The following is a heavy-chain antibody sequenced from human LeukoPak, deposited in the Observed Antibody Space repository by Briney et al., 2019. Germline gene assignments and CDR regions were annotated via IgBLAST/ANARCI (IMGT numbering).Heavy chain of an antibody. CDR3: ARDLDGYRAGNGA. V-gene: IGHV3-30-3*01. J-gene: IGHJ4*02. CDR2: ISNDESNK. D-gene: IGHD5-18*01. Sequence: GGSLRLSCAASGFTFTRYDMHWVRQAPGKGLEWVAVISNDESNKDYGNSVKGRFTIARDNSKNTLYLQMNSLRVEDTAVYYCARDLDGYRAGNGARGQGTLVTVSS. CDR1: GFTFTRYD.